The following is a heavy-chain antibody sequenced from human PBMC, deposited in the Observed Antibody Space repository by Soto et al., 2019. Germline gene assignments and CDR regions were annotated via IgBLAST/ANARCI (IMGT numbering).Heavy chain of an antibody. CDR1: GGSFSDYW. V-gene: IGHV4-34*01. J-gene: IGHJ6*02. Sequence: SETLSLTCAVYGGSFSDYWWSWIRQPPGKGLEWIGEINHSGKTNYSPSLKSRVTISVDTSKNQFSLKLRSVTAADTAVYYCAGSGYYHNSGMDVWGQGTTVT. D-gene: IGHD3-22*01. CDR2: INHSGKT. CDR3: AGSGYYHNSGMDV.